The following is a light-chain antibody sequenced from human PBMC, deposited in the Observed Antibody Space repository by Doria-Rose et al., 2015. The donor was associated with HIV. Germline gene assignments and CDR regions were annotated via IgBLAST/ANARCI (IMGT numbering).Light chain of an antibody. Sequence: SYELIQPPSVSVAPGKTARIPCGGNNIGSKHVHWYQHKPGRAPVLVIYLDNDRPSGIPERFSGSNSGNTANLTISRVEAGDEADYYCQVWDSSRVVLGGGTKLT. J-gene: IGLJ3*02. V-gene: IGLV3-21*04. CDR1: NIGSKH. CDR3: QVWDSSRVV. CDR2: LDN.